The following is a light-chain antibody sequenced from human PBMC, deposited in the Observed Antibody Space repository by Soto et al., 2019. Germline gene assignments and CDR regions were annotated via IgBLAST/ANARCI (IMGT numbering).Light chain of an antibody. Sequence: QSALTQPASVSGSPGESITISCTGTSSDVGTYNLVTWYQQHPGRVPRLILYEGNKRPSGVSSRFSASKSGNTASLTISGLQAEDEADYFCCSYAPSRTLLFGGGPKVTVL. CDR1: SSDVGTYNL. J-gene: IGLJ2*01. V-gene: IGLV2-23*01. CDR3: CSYAPSRTLL. CDR2: EGN.